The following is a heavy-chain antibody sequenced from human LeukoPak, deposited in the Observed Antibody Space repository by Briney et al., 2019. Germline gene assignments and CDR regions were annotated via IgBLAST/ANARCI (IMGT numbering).Heavy chain of an antibody. V-gene: IGHV3-23*01. J-gene: IGHJ5*02. Sequence: GGSLRLSCTASGFTFSSYAMSWVRQAPGKGLEWVSSISDTGDSTYYADSVKGRFTISRDNSKNTLYLQMNSLRAEDTAVYYCAKDYEPLVGVHRWGDWFDPWGQGTLVTVSS. CDR1: GFTFSSYA. CDR2: ISDTGDST. D-gene: IGHD1-26*01. CDR3: AKDYEPLVGVHRWGDWFDP.